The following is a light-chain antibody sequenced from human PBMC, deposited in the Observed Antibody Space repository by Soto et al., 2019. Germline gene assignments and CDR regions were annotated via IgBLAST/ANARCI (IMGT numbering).Light chain of an antibody. V-gene: IGKV3-20*01. CDR3: QQYGTSPLT. Sequence: EIVLTQSPGTLSLSPGELATLSCRASQSITSIYLAWYQQKLGQAPRLLIFGASSRATGIPDRFSGSGSGTDFTLTITRLEPEDFAVYYCQQYGTSPLTFGGGTKVEIK. J-gene: IGKJ4*01. CDR2: GAS. CDR1: QSITSIY.